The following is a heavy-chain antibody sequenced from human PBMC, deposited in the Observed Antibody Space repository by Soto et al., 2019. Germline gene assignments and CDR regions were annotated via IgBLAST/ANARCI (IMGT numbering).Heavy chain of an antibody. CDR2: ISAYNGNT. Sequence: GASVKVSCKASGYTFTSYGISWVRQAPGQGLEWMGWISAYNGNTNYAQKLQGRVTMTTDTSTSTAYIELRSLRSDDTAVYYCARDLRGSSSLDYWGQATLVTVSS. CDR3: ARDLRGSSSLDY. D-gene: IGHD6-6*01. J-gene: IGHJ4*02. V-gene: IGHV1-18*01. CDR1: GYTFTSYG.